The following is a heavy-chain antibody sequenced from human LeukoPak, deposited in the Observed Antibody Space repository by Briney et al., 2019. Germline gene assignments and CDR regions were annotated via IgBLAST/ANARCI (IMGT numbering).Heavy chain of an antibody. CDR3: ARSSGTGTFSY. D-gene: IGHD6-25*01. CDR1: GDSISRSTYY. V-gene: IGHV4-39*02. CDR2: VFYGRSP. Sequence: PSETLSLTCTVSGDSISRSTYYWAWIRQPPGKGLEWIGSVFYGRSPYFNPSLESRATISVDTSKNHFSLKMSSVTAADTAVYYCARSSGTGTFSYWGQGTLVTVSS. J-gene: IGHJ4*02.